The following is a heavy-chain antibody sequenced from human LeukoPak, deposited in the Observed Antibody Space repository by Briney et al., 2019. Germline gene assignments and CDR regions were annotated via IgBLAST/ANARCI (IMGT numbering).Heavy chain of an antibody. CDR1: GGSISSYY. D-gene: IGHD6-6*01. J-gene: IGHJ5*02. CDR3: ARGRDWDSSSST. CDR2: IYYSGST. V-gene: IGHV4-59*01. Sequence: SETLSLTCTVSGGSISSYYWSWIRQPPGKGLEWIGYIYYSGSTNYNPSLKSRVTISVDTSKNQFSLKLSSVTAADTAVYYCARGRDWDSSSSTWGQGTLVTVSS.